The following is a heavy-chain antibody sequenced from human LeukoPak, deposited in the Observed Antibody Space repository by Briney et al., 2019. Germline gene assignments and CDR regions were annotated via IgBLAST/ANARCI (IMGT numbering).Heavy chain of an antibody. CDR2: IYYSGST. CDR1: GGSISSYY. V-gene: IGHV4-59*12. CDR3: ARRSSSWSFDY. D-gene: IGHD6-13*01. Sequence: SETLSLTCTVSGGSISSYYWSWIRQPPGKGLEWIGYIYYSGSTNYNPSLKSRVTISVDTSKNQFSLRLTSVTAADTAVYNCARRSSSWSFDYWGQGTLVTVSS. J-gene: IGHJ4*02.